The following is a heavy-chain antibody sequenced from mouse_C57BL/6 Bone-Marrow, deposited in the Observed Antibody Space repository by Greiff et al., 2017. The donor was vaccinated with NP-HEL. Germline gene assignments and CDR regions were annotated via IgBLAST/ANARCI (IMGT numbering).Heavy chain of an antibody. J-gene: IGHJ2*01. CDR2: ISYDGSN. Sequence: EVKLEESGPGLVKPSQSLSLTCSVTGYSITSGYYWNWIRQFPGNKLEWMGYISYDGSNNYNPSLKNRISITRDTSKNQFFLKLNSVTTEDTATYYCASGTTVVATDYFDYWGQGTTLTVSS. D-gene: IGHD1-1*01. CDR3: ASGTTVVATDYFDY. CDR1: GYSITSGYY. V-gene: IGHV3-6*01.